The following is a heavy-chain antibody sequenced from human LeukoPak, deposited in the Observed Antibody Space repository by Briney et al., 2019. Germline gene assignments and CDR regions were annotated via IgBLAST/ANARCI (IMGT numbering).Heavy chain of an antibody. CDR1: GYTFTSYY. V-gene: IGHV1-46*01. D-gene: IGHD2-2*01. CDR3: ARVGFDCSSTSCYDGP. CDR2: INPSGGST. J-gene: IGHJ4*02. Sequence: GASVKVSCKASGYTFTSYYMHWVRQAPGQGLEWMGIINPSGGSTSYAQKFQGRVTMTRDTSTSTVYMELSSLRSEDTAVYYCARVGFDCSSTSCYDGPWGQGTLVTVSS.